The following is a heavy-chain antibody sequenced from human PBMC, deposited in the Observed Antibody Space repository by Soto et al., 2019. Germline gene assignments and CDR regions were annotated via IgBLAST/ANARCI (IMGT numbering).Heavy chain of an antibody. V-gene: IGHV1-8*01. J-gene: IGHJ6*02. CDR2: MNPNSGNT. CDR1: GYMFTSYD. D-gene: IGHD3-9*01. Sequence: ASVKVSCKASGYMFTSYDINWVRQATGQGLEWMGWMNPNSGNTGYAQKFQGRVTMTRNTSISTAYMELSSLRSEDTAVYYCARGKRVLRYWDWFKGDHYYGMDVWGQGTTVTVAS. CDR3: ARGKRVLRYWDWFKGDHYYGMDV.